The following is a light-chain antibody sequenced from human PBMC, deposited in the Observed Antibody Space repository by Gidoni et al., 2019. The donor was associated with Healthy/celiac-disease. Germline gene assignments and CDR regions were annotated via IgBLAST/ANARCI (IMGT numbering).Light chain of an antibody. Sequence: QSVLKQPPSVSGAPGQRVIISCTGYSSKIGAGYDVHWYHQVPGKAPKPPIYGNNKRPSGVPDRFAGSKSGTSAALAITGLQAEDDADYYCQSYDSSLRGVFGGGTKLTVL. J-gene: IGLJ2*01. CDR2: GNN. CDR1: SSKIGAGYD. CDR3: QSYDSSLRGV. V-gene: IGLV1-40*01.